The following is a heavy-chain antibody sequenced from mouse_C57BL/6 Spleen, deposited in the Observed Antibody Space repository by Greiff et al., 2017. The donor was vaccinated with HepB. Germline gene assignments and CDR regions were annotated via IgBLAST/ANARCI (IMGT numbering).Heavy chain of an antibody. CDR3: ARGGYGSSQFAY. CDR1: GYTFTDYN. J-gene: IGHJ3*01. Sequence: VQLQQSGPELVKPGASVKMSCKASGYTFTDYNMHWVKQSHGKSLEWIGYINPNNGGTSYNQKFKGKATLTVNKSSSTAYMELRSLTSEDSAVYYCARGGYGSSQFAYWGQGTLVTVSA. CDR2: INPNNGGT. D-gene: IGHD1-1*01. V-gene: IGHV1-22*01.